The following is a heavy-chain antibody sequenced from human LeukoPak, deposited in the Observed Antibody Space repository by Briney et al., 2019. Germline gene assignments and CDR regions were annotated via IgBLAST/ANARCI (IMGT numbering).Heavy chain of an antibody. D-gene: IGHD3-10*01. CDR3: ARDRGARRNGYDY. J-gene: IGHJ4*02. V-gene: IGHV3-33*08. Sequence: GGSLRLSCAASGFTFSSYGMHWVRQAPGKGLEWVAVIWYDGSNKNHADSVKGRFSISRDNSKNTLYLQMNSLRAEDTAVYYCARDRGARRNGYDYWGQGTLVTVSS. CDR2: IWYDGSNK. CDR1: GFTFSSYG.